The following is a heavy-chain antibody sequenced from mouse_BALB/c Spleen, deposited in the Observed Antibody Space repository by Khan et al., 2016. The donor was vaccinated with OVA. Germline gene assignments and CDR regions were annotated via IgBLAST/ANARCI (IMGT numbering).Heavy chain of an antibody. V-gene: IGHV3-2*02. CDR3: TRKDYYDYDPFPY. CDR2: INYSGNT. CDR1: GYSITSEYA. J-gene: IGHJ3*01. D-gene: IGHD2-4*01. Sequence: EVQLLESGPGLVKPSQSLSLTCTVTGYSITSEYAWNWIRQFPGNKLEWMGYINYSGNTRYNPSLKSRISITRDTSKNQFFLQLNSVTTEDTATYYCTRKDYYDYDPFPYWGQGTPVTVSA.